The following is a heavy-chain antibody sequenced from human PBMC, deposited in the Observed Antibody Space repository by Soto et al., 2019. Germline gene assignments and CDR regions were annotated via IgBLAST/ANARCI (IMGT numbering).Heavy chain of an antibody. V-gene: IGHV1-69*13. Sequence: SVKVSCKASGGTFSSYAISWVRQAPGQGLEWMGGIIPIFGTANYAQKSQGRVTITADESTSTAYMELSSLRSEDTAVYYCARAYRLKAGYYYYGMDVWGQGTTVTVSS. J-gene: IGHJ6*02. CDR3: ARAYRLKAGYYYYGMDV. D-gene: IGHD4-4*01. CDR2: IIPIFGTA. CDR1: GGTFSSYA.